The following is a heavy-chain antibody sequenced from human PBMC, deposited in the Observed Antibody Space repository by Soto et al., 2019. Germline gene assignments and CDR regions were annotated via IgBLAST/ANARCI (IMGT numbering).Heavy chain of an antibody. CDR3: ARGFRTNWFDP. J-gene: IGHJ5*02. Sequence: SETLSLTCAVYGGSFSGYYWSWIRQPPGKGLEWIGEINHSGSTNYNPSLKSRVTISVDTSKNQFSLKLSSVTAADTAVYYCARGFRTNWFDPWGQGTLVTVSS. CDR1: GGSFSGYY. CDR2: INHSGST. V-gene: IGHV4-34*01.